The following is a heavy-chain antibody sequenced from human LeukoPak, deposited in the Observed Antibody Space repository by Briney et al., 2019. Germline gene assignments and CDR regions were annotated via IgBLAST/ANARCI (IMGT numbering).Heavy chain of an antibody. CDR3: AREGRSSTPGY. V-gene: IGHV4-4*07. J-gene: IGHJ4*01. CDR2: ISGSGNT. D-gene: IGHD2-15*01. CDR1: GGSIRSYY. Sequence: SETLSLTCSVSGGSIRSYYWSWIRQPAGKKLEWIGRISGSGNTDYNPSLKSRLTMSVDTSRNQFSLKLNSVTAADTAVYYCAREGRSSTPGYWGQGTLVTVSS.